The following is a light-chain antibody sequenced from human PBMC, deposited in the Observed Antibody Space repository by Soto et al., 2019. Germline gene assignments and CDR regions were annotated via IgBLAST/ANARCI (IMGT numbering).Light chain of an antibody. Sequence: QSVLTQPASVSGSPGQSITISCTGTSSDVGGYNFVSWYQHHPGKAPKLIIYDVNNRPSGVSNRFSGSKSGNTASLTISGLQDEDEADYYCTSYTTSSTYVFGTGTKLTVL. CDR2: DVN. J-gene: IGLJ1*01. CDR3: TSYTTSSTYV. CDR1: SSDVGGYNF. V-gene: IGLV2-14*03.